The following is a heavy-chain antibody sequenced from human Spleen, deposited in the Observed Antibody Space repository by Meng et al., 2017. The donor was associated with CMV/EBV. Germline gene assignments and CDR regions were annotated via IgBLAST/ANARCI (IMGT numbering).Heavy chain of an antibody. CDR1: GGTFSSYA. Sequence: VQLVQSRAAVKKPGTSVKVSCKASGGTFSSYAISWVRKAPGQGLEWMGGIIPIFGTANDAQKFQGRVTITADESTSTAYMELSSLRSDDTAVYYCARGHYSSPPPDYWGQGTLVTVSS. CDR2: IIPIFGTA. D-gene: IGHD6-13*01. V-gene: IGHV1-69*12. J-gene: IGHJ4*02. CDR3: ARGHYSSPPPDY.